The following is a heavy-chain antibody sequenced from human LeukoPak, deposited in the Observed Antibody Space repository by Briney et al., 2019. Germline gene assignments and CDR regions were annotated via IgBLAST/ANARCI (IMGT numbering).Heavy chain of an antibody. CDR3: ARVGWYSSSWSEFDY. CDR1: GYTFTSYG. Sequence: GASVKVSCKASGYTFTSYGVSWVRQAPGQGLEWMGWISAYNGDTNYAQKLQGRVTMTTDTSTSTAYMELRSLRSDDTAVYYCARVGWYSSSWSEFDYWGQGTLVTVSS. V-gene: IGHV1-18*01. CDR2: ISAYNGDT. J-gene: IGHJ4*02. D-gene: IGHD6-13*01.